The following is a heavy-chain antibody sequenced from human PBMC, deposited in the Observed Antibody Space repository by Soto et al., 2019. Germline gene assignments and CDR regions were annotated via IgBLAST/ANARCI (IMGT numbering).Heavy chain of an antibody. Sequence: QVTLKESGPVLVKPTETLTLTCTVSGFSLSNDRMGVSWIRQPPGKALEWLAHIFSNDAKSYSTSLKSGLTRSKDTSTSQVVLTMTNVGPVDTATYYCARIVSGYTYGRRSYYFDYWGQGSLVTVSS. CDR1: GFSLSNDRMG. CDR3: ARIVSGYTYGRRSYYFDY. V-gene: IGHV2-26*01. CDR2: IFSNDAK. D-gene: IGHD2-15*01. J-gene: IGHJ4*02.